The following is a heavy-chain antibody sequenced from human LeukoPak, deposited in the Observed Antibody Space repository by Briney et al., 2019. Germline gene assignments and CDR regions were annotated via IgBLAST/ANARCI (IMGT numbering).Heavy chain of an antibody. J-gene: IGHJ4*02. D-gene: IGHD5-18*01. V-gene: IGHV3-48*04. CDR1: GFTFSSYS. CDR2: ISSSSSTI. Sequence: HPGGSLRLSCAASGFTFSSYSMNWVRQAPGKGLEWVSYISSSSSTIYYADSVKGRFTISRDNAKNSLYLQMNSLRAEDTAVYYCARDLGIQLLDFDYWGQGTLVTVSS. CDR3: ARDLGIQLLDFDY.